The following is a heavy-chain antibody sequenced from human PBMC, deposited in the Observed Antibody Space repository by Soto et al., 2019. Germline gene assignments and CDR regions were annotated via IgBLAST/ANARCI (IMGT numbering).Heavy chain of an antibody. Sequence: QVQLVESGGGVVQPGRSLRLSCAASGFTFSSYGMHWVRQAPGKGLEWVAVIWYDGSNKYYADSVKGRFTISRDNSKNTLYLQMNSLRAEDTAVYYCARDSLRGYGEDDIWGQGTMDTVSS. D-gene: IGHD5-18*01. CDR1: GFTFSSYG. CDR2: IWYDGSNK. J-gene: IGHJ3*02. V-gene: IGHV3-33*01. CDR3: ARDSLRGYGEDDI.